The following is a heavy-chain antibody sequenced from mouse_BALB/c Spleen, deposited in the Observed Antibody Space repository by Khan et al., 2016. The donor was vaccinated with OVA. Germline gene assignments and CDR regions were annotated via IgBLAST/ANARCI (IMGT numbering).Heavy chain of an antibody. CDR3: TRLAYYYDSEGFAY. Sequence: VQLKESGGDLVKSGGSLTLSCAASGFTFSTYGMSWVRQTPDKRLEWVATISTGGSYTYYPDSVKGRFTISRDNAKNTLYMQMSGLKSEDTTVFYCTRLAYYYDSEGFAYWGQGTLVTVSA. J-gene: IGHJ3*01. CDR2: ISTGGSYT. CDR1: GFTFSTYG. V-gene: IGHV5-6*01. D-gene: IGHD1-1*01.